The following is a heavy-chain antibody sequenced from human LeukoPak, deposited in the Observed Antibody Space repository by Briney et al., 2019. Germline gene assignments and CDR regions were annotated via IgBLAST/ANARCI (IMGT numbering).Heavy chain of an antibody. CDR3: ARLFGRITMIRGVNDPFDP. CDR1: GGSISSGTYY. V-gene: IGHV4-39*01. D-gene: IGHD3-10*01. J-gene: IGHJ5*02. CDR2: IYYTGSA. Sequence: SETLSLTCTVSGGSISSGTYYWGGIRQPPGKGLEWIGSIYYTGSAYYNPSLKSRVTISVDTSKNQFSLKLRSVTAADTAVYYCARLFGRITMIRGVNDPFDPWGQGTLVTVSS.